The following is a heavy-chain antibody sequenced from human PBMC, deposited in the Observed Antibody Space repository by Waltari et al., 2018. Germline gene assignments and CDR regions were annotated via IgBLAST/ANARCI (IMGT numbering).Heavy chain of an antibody. V-gene: IGHV3-21*03. CDR2: IGGTHSNI. CDR3: TRDLYGSGGDWFDP. D-gene: IGHD3-10*01. Sequence: EERLVESGGGLVKPGGSLRLSCVASGFRFSDYDMNWVRQAPGTVLGWLSSIGGTHSNIFYAESVRGRFTVSRDNSKNSLYLEMSNVRAEDTGLYYCTRDLYGSGGDWFDPWGQGTLVTVSS. J-gene: IGHJ5*02. CDR1: GFRFSDYD.